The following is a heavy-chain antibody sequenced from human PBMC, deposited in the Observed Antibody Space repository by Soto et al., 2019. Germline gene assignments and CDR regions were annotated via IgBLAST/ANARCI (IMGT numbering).Heavy chain of an antibody. CDR1: GGSISSGGYY. J-gene: IGHJ4*02. D-gene: IGHD3-3*01. V-gene: IGHV4-31*03. CDR3: ARGRRNSSITIFGVVTQPIIRYFDY. Sequence: SETLSLTCTVSGGSISSGGYYWSWIRQHPGKGLEWIGYIYYSGSTYYNPSLKSRVTISVDTSKNQFSLKLSSVTAADTAVYYCARGRRNSSITIFGVVTQPIIRYFDYWGQGTLVTVSS. CDR2: IYYSGST.